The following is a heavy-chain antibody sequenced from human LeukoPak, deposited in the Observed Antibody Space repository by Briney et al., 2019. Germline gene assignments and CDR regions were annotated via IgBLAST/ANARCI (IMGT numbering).Heavy chain of an antibody. CDR3: ARRPGN. V-gene: IGHV3-53*01. Sequence: GGSLRLSCVDPGGRRISKKKSWVRQAPGKGLEWVSLIYSGGAIRYADSVKGRFTISGDSSKNTLFLQMNDLTVEDTARYYCARRPGNWGQGILVTVSS. D-gene: IGHD1-14*01. CDR2: IYSGGAI. CDR1: GRRISKK. J-gene: IGHJ4*02.